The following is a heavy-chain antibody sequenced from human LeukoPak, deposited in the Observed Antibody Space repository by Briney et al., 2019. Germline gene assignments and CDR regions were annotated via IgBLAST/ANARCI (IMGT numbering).Heavy chain of an antibody. J-gene: IGHJ4*02. Sequence: GGSLRLSCAASGFTFSRDWMHWVRQAPGKGLVWVSRMNSDGSTTNYADSVKGRFTISRDNAKNTLYLQMNSLRAEDTAVYYCAGSKGPYYFDYWGQGTLVTVSS. D-gene: IGHD3-10*01. CDR2: MNSDGSTT. CDR3: AGSKGPYYFDY. CDR1: GFTFSRDW. V-gene: IGHV3-74*01.